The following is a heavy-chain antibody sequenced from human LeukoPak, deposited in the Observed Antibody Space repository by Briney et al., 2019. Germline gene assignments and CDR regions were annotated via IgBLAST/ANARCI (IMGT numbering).Heavy chain of an antibody. CDR1: GFTFSSYA. CDR3: ARDPSSGSLPYYFDY. V-gene: IGHV3-30*04. Sequence: GGSLRLSCAASGFTFSSYAMHWVRQAPGKGLEWVAVISYDGSNKYYADSVKGRFTISRDNSKNTLYLQMNSLRAEDTAVYYCARDPSSGSLPYYFDYWGQGTLVTVSS. CDR2: ISYDGSNK. J-gene: IGHJ4*02. D-gene: IGHD6-19*01.